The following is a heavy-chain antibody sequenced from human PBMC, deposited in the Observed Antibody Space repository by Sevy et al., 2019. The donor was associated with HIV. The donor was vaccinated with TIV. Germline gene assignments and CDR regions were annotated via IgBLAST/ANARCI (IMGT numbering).Heavy chain of an antibody. J-gene: IGHJ6*02. D-gene: IGHD2-15*01. V-gene: IGHV3-53*01. CDR1: GFSVSSNY. CDR2: IHSGGKI. CDR3: AREDIVLGEDNYYGIDV. Sequence: QLGGSLRLSCAASGFSVSSNYMSWVRQAPGKGPEWVSVIHSGGKISYADSVQGRFTISRDNSKNTLYLQMNSLRAEDTAVYYCAREDIVLGEDNYYGIDVWGQGTTVTVSS.